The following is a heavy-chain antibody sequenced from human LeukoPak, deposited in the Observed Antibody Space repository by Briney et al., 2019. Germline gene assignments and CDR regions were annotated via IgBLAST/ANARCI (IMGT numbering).Heavy chain of an antibody. CDR1: GFNFSDYY. D-gene: IGHD2-2*02. J-gene: IGHJ4*02. Sequence: GESLRLSCAASGFNFSDYYMSWIRQAPGGALEWVSYISNSSRYINYADSVKGRFTISRDNAKNSLYLQMNSLRAEDTAVYYCARLGFVVPAVIFDYWGQGTLVTVSS. CDR3: ARLGFVVPAVIFDY. V-gene: IGHV3-11*03. CDR2: ISNSSRYI.